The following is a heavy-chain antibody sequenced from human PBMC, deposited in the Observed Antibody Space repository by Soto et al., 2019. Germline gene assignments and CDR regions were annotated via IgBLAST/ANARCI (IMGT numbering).Heavy chain of an antibody. Sequence: QMQLVESGGGLVKPGGSLRLSCAASGFRFSDYYMTWIRQAPGKGLEWLSYISKDADSTHYADSVRGRFSVSRDNARNSVYLQMNSLRVEDTAIYYCAGGLGGNSYYHYMGVWAKGNMVTVSS. D-gene: IGHD3-16*01. CDR3: AGGLGGNSYYHYMGV. V-gene: IGHV3-11*01. CDR2: ISKDADST. J-gene: IGHJ6*03. CDR1: GFRFSDYY.